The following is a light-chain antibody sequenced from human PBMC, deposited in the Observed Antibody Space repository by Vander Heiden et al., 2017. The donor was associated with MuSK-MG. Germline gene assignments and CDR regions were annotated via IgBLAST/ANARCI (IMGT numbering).Light chain of an antibody. CDR2: WAS. Sequence: DILMTQSPDSLAVSLGERATINCKSSQSVLYTSTNNNYLAWYQQKPGQPPKLLIYWASTRESGVPDRFSGSGSGTDFTLTIAGLQAEDVAVYYCQQYYSPPWTFGQGTKVEIK. J-gene: IGKJ1*01. CDR1: QSVLYTSTNNNY. V-gene: IGKV4-1*01. CDR3: QQYYSPPWT.